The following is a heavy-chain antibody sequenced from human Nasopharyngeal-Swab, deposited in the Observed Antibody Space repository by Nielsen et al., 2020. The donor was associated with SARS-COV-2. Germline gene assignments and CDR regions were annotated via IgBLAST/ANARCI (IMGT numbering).Heavy chain of an antibody. Sequence: GESLKISCAASGFTFSSYGMHWVRQAPGKGLEWVAVISYDGSNKYYADSVKGRFTISRDNSKNTLYLQMNSLRAEDTAVYYCAKDAGGYSSSWGQGTLVTVFS. CDR2: ISYDGSNK. CDR3: AKDAGGYSSS. J-gene: IGHJ4*02. D-gene: IGHD6-13*01. CDR1: GFTFSSYG. V-gene: IGHV3-30*18.